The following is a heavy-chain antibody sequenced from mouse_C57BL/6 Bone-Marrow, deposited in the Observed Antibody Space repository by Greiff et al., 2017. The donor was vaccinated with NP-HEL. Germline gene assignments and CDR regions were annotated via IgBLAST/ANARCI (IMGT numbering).Heavy chain of an antibody. J-gene: IGHJ3*01. CDR3: TGSTGPFAY. D-gene: IGHD4-1*02. Sequence: VQLKESGGGLVQPGGSMKLSCVASGFTFSNYWMNWVRQSPEKGLEWVAQIRLKSDNYATHYAESVKGRFTISRDDSKSSVYLQMNNLRAEDTGIYYCTGSTGPFAYWGQGTLVTVSA. V-gene: IGHV6-3*01. CDR1: GFTFSNYW. CDR2: IRLKSDNYAT.